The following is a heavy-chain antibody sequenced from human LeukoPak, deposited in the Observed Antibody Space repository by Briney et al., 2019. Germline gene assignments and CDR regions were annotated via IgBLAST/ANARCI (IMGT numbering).Heavy chain of an antibody. CDR1: GGSFSGYY. D-gene: IGHD1-26*01. V-gene: IGHV4-34*01. J-gene: IGHJ4*02. CDR3: ARHSGGSGRDFDY. Sequence: SETLSLTCAVYGGSFSGYYWSWIRQPPGKGLEWIGEINHSGSTNYNPSLKSRVTISVDTSKNQFSLKLSSVTAADTAVYYCARHSGGSGRDFDYWGQGTLVTVSS. CDR2: INHSGST.